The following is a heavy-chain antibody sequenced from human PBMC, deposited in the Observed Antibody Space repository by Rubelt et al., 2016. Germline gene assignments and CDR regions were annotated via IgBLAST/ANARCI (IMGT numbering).Heavy chain of an antibody. CDR1: GGSISRSVYH. D-gene: IGHD5-18*01. Sequence: QLQLQESGPGLVRPSETLSLTCTVSGGSISRSVYHWGWIRQPPGKGLEWIGSIYYSGSTYYNPSLKSRVTISVDTAKNQCSLKLSSVTAADTAVYYCATRGYSYSNWGQGTLVTVSS. V-gene: IGHV4-39*01. CDR3: ATRGYSYSN. J-gene: IGHJ4*02. CDR2: IYYSGST.